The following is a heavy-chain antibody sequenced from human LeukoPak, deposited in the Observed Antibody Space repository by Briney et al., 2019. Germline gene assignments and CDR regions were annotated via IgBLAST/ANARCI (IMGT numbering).Heavy chain of an antibody. CDR3: ARDYYDFWSGRFDP. D-gene: IGHD3-3*01. CDR2: ISYDGSNK. CDR1: GFTFSSYA. Sequence: PGGSLRLSCAASGFTFSSYAMHWVRQAPGKGLEWVAVISYDGSNKYYADSVKGRFTISRDNSKNTLYLQVNSLRAEDTAVYYCARDYYDFWSGRFDPWGQGTLVTVSS. J-gene: IGHJ5*02. V-gene: IGHV3-30-3*01.